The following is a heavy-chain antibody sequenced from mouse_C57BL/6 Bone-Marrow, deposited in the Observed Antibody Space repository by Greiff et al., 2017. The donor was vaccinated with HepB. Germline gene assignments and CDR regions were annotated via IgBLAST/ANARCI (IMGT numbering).Heavy chain of an antibody. CDR3: ARKTGFYAMDY. J-gene: IGHJ4*01. V-gene: IGHV1-39*01. CDR1: GYSFTDYN. CDR2: MNPNYGTT. D-gene: IGHD4-1*01. Sequence: VHVKQSGPELVKPGASVKISCKASGYSFTDYNMNWVKQSNGKSLEWIGVMNPNYGTTSYNQQFKGTATLTVDQSSSTAYMQINSLTSEDSAVYYFARKTGFYAMDYWGQGTSVTVSS.